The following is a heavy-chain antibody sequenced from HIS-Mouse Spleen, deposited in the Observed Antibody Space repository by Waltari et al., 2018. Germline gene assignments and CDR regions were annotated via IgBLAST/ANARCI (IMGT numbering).Heavy chain of an antibody. Sequence: QVHLVESGGGVVQPGRSLRLSCAASGFTFSSYAMHWVRQAPGKGLEWVAVISYDGSNKYYADSVKGRFTISRDNSKNTLYLQMNSLRAEDTAVYYCARDSYSGSWYFDYWGQGTLVTVSS. CDR3: ARDSYSGSWYFDY. V-gene: IGHV3-30*04. D-gene: IGHD6-13*01. J-gene: IGHJ4*02. CDR1: GFTFSSYA. CDR2: ISYDGSNK.